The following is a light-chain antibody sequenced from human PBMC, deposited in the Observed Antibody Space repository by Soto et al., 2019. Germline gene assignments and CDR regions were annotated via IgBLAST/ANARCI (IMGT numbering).Light chain of an antibody. J-gene: IGKJ1*01. Sequence: EIVMTQSPATLSVSPGERATLSCRASQSVSSHLAWYQHKPGQAPRLLIYDASTRATDVPDRFTGSGSATEFTLTISSLQSEDFAVDYCQQYNNWPLTWTFGLGTKVEIK. V-gene: IGKV3-15*01. CDR1: QSVSSH. CDR2: DAS. CDR3: QQYNNWPLTWT.